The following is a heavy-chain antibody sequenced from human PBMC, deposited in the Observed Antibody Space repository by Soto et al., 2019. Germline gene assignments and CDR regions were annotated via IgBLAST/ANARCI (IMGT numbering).Heavy chain of an antibody. CDR1: GGSISSYY. CDR3: ARVTEYYDFWSGRIRTQGDDYYYYMDV. CDR2: IYYSGST. D-gene: IGHD3-3*01. Sequence: SETLSLTCTVSGGSISSYYWSWIRQPPGKGLEWIGYIYYSGSTNYNPSLKSRVTISVDTSKNQFSLKLSSVTAADTAVYYCARVTEYYDFWSGRIRTQGDDYYYYMDVWGKGTTVTVSS. V-gene: IGHV4-59*01. J-gene: IGHJ6*03.